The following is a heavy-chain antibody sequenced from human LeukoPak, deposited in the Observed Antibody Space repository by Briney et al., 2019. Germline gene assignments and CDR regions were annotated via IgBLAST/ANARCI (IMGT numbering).Heavy chain of an antibody. CDR3: ARDYSGSYLEGGWFDP. D-gene: IGHD1-26*01. J-gene: IGHJ5*02. Sequence: GASVKVSCKASGYTFTSYAMHWVRQAPGQRLEWMGWINAGNGNTKYSQKFQGRVTITRDTSASTAYMELSSLRSDDTAVYYCARDYSGSYLEGGWFDPWGQGTLVTVSS. V-gene: IGHV1-3*01. CDR1: GYTFTSYA. CDR2: INAGNGNT.